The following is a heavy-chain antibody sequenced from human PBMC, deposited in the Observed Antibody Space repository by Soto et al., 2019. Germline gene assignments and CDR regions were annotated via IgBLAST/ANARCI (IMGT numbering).Heavy chain of an antibody. Sequence: ASVKVSCKASGYTFTGYYMHWVRQAPGQGLGWMGWINPNSGGTNYAQKFQGRVTTTRDTSISTAYMELSRLRSDDTAVYYCARGGIIGYSSGWYVDYYYGMDVWGQGTTVTV. D-gene: IGHD6-19*01. V-gene: IGHV1-2*02. CDR1: GYTFTGYY. J-gene: IGHJ6*02. CDR2: INPNSGGT. CDR3: ARGGIIGYSSGWYVDYYYGMDV.